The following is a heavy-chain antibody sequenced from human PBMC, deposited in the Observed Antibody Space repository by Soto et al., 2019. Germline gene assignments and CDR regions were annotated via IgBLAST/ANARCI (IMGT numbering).Heavy chain of an antibody. D-gene: IGHD5-12*01. CDR1: GFSFSSYW. V-gene: IGHV3-7*01. Sequence: EVQLVESGGGLVQPGGSLRISCKGSGFSFSSYWMSWVRQAPGKGLEWVASIKQDESEKYYVDSVKGRFTISRDNVDDSVVLHMNRLSAEDTAVYFCVRDGGFDYVNWGQGTLVTVSS. CDR2: IKQDESEK. J-gene: IGHJ4*02. CDR3: VRDGGFDYVN.